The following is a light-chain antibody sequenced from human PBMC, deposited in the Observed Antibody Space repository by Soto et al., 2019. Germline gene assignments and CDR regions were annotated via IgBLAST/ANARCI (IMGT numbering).Light chain of an antibody. CDR3: QQRRYWPWCT. CDR2: DAS. CDR1: QSVSSY. J-gene: IGKJ5*01. Sequence: EIVLTQSPAILYLSLGERATLSCRASQSVSSYLAWYQQKPGQAPRLLIYDASNRATGIPARFSGSGSGTEFAFTISSLDPEDFEVAYCQQRRYWPWCTFGQGTRVEMK. V-gene: IGKV3-11*01.